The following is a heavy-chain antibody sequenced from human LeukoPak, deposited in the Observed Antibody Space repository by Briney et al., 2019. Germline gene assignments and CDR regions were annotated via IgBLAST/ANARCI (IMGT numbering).Heavy chain of an antibody. J-gene: IGHJ5*02. CDR2: IFHTGST. CDR1: GASIGDFY. D-gene: IGHD3-10*01. Sequence: SETLSLTCTVSGASIGDFYWSWIRQSPEKGLEWLGYIFHTGSTNYNPSVKSRVTISMDTSKNQFSLRLNSVTAADTAVYYCARHPQEFRSDWFDPWGQGTLVTVSS. CDR3: ARHPQEFRSDWFDP. V-gene: IGHV4-59*08.